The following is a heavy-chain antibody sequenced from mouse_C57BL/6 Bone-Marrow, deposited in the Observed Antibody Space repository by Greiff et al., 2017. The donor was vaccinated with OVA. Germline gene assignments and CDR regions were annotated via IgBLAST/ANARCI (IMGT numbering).Heavy chain of an antibody. CDR1: GFSLTSYC. Sequence: VQLVQSGPGLVAPSQSLSITCTVSGFSLTSYCVHWVRQPPGKGLEWLVVIWSGGSTTYNSALEFRLSVSKDITKSQVFLKMNSLQTDDTAMYYCVRHKLYGSSYEFAYWGQRPLVTVSA. CDR3: VRHKLYGSSYEFAY. D-gene: IGHD1-1*01. V-gene: IGHV2-6-1*01. J-gene: IGHJ3*01. CDR2: IWSGGST.